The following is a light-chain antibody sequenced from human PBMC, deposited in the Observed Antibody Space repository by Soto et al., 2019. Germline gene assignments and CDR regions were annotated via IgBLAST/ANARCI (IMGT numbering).Light chain of an antibody. CDR1: QSVSRS. CDR3: QQRNNWPS. J-gene: IGKJ3*01. V-gene: IGKV3-11*01. CDR2: DAS. Sequence: EVVLTQSPATLSLSPGERATLSCRASQSVSRSLAWYQQKPGQAPRLLIYDASNRATGIPARFSGSASGTDFTLTISSLEPEDFAVYYCQQRNNWPSFGPGTKVDIK.